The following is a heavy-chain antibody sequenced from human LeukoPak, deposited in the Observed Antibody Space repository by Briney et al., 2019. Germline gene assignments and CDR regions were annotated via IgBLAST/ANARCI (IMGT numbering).Heavy chain of an antibody. CDR1: GFSISGGY. CDR3: ARDPWQGSTTLH. Sequence: GGSLRLSCVASGFSISGGYMTWARQAPGKALEWVSLLYSDDSAYYPDSVKGRFTISRDNSKSTLHLQMDTLRTEDTAMYYCARDPWQGSTTLHWGQGIMVTVSS. V-gene: IGHV3-66*02. CDR2: LYSDDSA. D-gene: IGHD1-26*01. J-gene: IGHJ4*02.